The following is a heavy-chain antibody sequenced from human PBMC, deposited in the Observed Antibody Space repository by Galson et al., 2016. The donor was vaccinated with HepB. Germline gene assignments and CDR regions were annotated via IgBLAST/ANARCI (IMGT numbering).Heavy chain of an antibody. J-gene: IGHJ6*04. V-gene: IGHV3-33*01. D-gene: IGHD3-3*01. CDR3: ARGTYYDGSADFGEGMDV. CDR2: IWYDVSYK. Sequence: SLRLSCAASGFTFSSYGMHWVRQAPGQGLEWVAVIWYDVSYKYYADSVQGRFTISRDNSDNTLYVQKNSLRAEDTAVYYCARGTYYDGSADFGEGMDVWGKGTTVTVSS. CDR1: GFTFSSYG.